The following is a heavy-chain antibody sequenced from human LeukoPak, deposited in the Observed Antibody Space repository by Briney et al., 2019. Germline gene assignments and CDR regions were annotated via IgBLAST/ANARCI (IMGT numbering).Heavy chain of an antibody. CDR1: GGSITGSDYY. Sequence: PSETLSLTCYVSGGSITGSDYYWGWIRQPPGKGLEWIVYIHYTGSINYNPSLKSRVTISVDTSKNQFSLKLSSVTAADTAVYYCARGRLAGYSSGWPGAWFDPWGQGTLVTVSS. J-gene: IGHJ5*02. CDR3: ARGRLAGYSSGWPGAWFDP. D-gene: IGHD6-19*01. CDR2: IHYTGSI. V-gene: IGHV4-39*01.